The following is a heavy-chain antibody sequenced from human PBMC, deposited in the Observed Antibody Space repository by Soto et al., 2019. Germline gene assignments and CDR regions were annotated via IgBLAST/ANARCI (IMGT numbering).Heavy chain of an antibody. V-gene: IGHV3-11*06. CDR3: ATYYDFWSGSRNLDY. J-gene: IGHJ4*02. CDR2: ISSSSSYT. CDR1: GFTFSDYY. D-gene: IGHD3-3*01. Sequence: QVQLVESGGGLVKPGGSLRLSCAASGFTFSDYYMSWIRQAPGKGLEWVSYISSSSSYTNYADSVKGRFTISRDNAKNSLYLQMNSLRAEDTAVYYCATYYDFWSGSRNLDYWGQGTLVTVSS.